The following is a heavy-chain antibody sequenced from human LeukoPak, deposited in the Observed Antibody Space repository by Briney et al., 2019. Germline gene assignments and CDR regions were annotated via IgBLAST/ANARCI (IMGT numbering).Heavy chain of an antibody. CDR1: GYTFTSYA. D-gene: IGHD4-17*01. J-gene: IGHJ4*02. Sequence: GASVKVSCKASGYTFTSYAMHWVRQALGQRLEWMGWINAGNGNTKYSQKFQGRVTITRDTSASTAYMELSSLRSEDTAVYYCARDYDYGDYVGDYWGQGTLVTVSS. CDR3: ARDYDYGDYVGDY. V-gene: IGHV1-3*01. CDR2: INAGNGNT.